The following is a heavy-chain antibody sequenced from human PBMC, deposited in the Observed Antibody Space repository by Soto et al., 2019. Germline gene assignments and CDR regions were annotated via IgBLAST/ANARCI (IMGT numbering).Heavy chain of an antibody. CDR2: ISSSSSYI. CDR3: ASGTPEKGYGDY. D-gene: IGHD3-10*01. Sequence: GGSLRLSCAASGFTFSSYSMNWVRQAPGKGLEWVSSISSSSSYIYYADSVKGRFTISRDNAKNSLYLQMNSLRAEDTAVYYCASGTPEKGYGDYWGQGTLVTISS. V-gene: IGHV3-21*01. CDR1: GFTFSSYS. J-gene: IGHJ4*02.